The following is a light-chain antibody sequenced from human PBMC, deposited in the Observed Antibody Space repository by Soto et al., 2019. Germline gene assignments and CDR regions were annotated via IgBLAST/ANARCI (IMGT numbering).Light chain of an antibody. CDR2: VVS. CDR1: QSVSSH. J-gene: IGKJ1*01. CDR3: QQTYSTPQT. V-gene: IGKV1-39*01. Sequence: DIHMTQSPSSLSASVGARAPITCRASQSVSSHLNWYQQKPGKAPKLLIYVVSILQSGVSSRFSGSGSGTDFTLTISSLQPEDFATYYCQQTYSTPQTFGQGTKVDIK.